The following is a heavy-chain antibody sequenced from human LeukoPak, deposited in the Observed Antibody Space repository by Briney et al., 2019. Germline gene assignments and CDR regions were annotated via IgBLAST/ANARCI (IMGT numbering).Heavy chain of an antibody. CDR2: ISGSGGST. Sequence: GSLRLSCAASGFTFSSYAMSWVRQAPGRGLEWVSAISGSGGSTYYADSVKGRFTISRGNSKNTLYLQMNSLRAEDTAVYYCAKALGTTVTTARPFDYWGQGTLVTVSS. CDR1: GFTFSSYA. J-gene: IGHJ4*02. D-gene: IGHD4-17*01. V-gene: IGHV3-23*01. CDR3: AKALGTTVTTARPFDY.